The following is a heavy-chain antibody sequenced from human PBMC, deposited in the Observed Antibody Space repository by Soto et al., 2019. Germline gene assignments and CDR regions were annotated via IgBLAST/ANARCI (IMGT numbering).Heavy chain of an antibody. CDR2: ISANDVGT. Sequence: EVQLLESGGGVVQPGGSLRLSCEASGFTLRSYAMTWIRQAPGKGLEWASLISANDVGTYYAESVKTRFTISTDQSRNTVYLQMDSLRADDTAIYYCAKAKNDYNWDNRPPFDYRGQGTFVTVSS. CDR1: GFTLRSYA. V-gene: IGHV3-23*01. CDR3: AKAKNDYNWDNRPPFDY. D-gene: IGHD1-20*01. J-gene: IGHJ4*02.